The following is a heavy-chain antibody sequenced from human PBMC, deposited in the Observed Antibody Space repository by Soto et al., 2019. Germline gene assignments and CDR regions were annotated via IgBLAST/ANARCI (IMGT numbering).Heavy chain of an antibody. CDR3: ARGVGVDRKGAFDI. Sequence: GGSLRLSCAASGFTFSSYWMSWVRQAPGKGLEWVANIKQDGSEKYYVDSVKGRFTISRDNAKNSLYLQMNSLRAEVTAVYYCARGVGVDRKGAFDIWGQGTMVTVSS. J-gene: IGHJ3*02. CDR1: GFTFSSYW. D-gene: IGHD3-3*01. V-gene: IGHV3-7*04. CDR2: IKQDGSEK.